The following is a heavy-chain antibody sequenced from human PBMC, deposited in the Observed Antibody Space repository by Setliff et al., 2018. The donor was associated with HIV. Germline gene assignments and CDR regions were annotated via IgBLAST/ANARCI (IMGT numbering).Heavy chain of an antibody. CDR2: VSYSGST. V-gene: IGHV4-59*08. Sequence: TCNVSGGSISTYYWSWIRQPPGKGLEWLGYVSYSGSTNFNPSLESRLAMSVDMSKNHFSLKLRSVTAADTAVYYCARHGHFYDSSSSDAFDIWGHGTMVTVSS. CDR3: ARHGHFYDSSSSDAFDI. CDR1: GGSISTYY. D-gene: IGHD3-22*01. J-gene: IGHJ3*02.